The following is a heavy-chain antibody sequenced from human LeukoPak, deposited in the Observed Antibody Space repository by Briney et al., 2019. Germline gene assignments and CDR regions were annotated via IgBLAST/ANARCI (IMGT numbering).Heavy chain of an antibody. CDR2: IFYSGST. CDR3: ARVGNPLVTVFAWFDP. J-gene: IGHJ5*02. V-gene: IGHV4-39*07. D-gene: IGHD3-3*01. Sequence: TETLSLTCTVSGGSIGSGTYYWGWIRQSPGKGLEWIGSIFYSGSTNYNPSLKSRVTISVDTSKNQFSLKLSSVTAADTAVYYCARVGNPLVTVFAWFDPWGQGTLVTVSS. CDR1: GGSIGSGTYY.